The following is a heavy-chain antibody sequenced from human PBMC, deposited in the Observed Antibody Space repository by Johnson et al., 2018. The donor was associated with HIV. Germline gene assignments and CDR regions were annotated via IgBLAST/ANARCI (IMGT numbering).Heavy chain of an antibody. D-gene: IGHD2-2*01. CDR1: GFTFSSYW. Sequence: QVQLVESGGGLVQPGGSLRLSCAASGFTFSSYWMSWVRQAPGKGLEWVAVISYDGSNKYYADSVKGRFTISRDNSKNTLYLQMNSLRAEDTALYYCARGPYCSSSGCYGSGTYSSAFDIWGQGTMVTVSS. CDR2: ISYDGSNK. J-gene: IGHJ3*02. CDR3: ARGPYCSSSGCYGSGTYSSAFDI. V-gene: IGHV3-30*03.